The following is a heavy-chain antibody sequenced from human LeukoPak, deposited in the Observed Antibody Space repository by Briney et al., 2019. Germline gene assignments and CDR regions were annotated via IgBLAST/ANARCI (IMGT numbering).Heavy chain of an antibody. CDR1: GGSISSSSY. D-gene: IGHD3-10*01. Sequence: PSETLSLTCTVSGGSISSSSYWGWIRQPPGKGLEWIGSIYYSGSTYYNPSLKSRVTISVDTSKNQFSLKLSSDTATDRAVYSCARQSADGSRLYYFDYWGQGTLVTVSS. CDR2: IYYSGST. J-gene: IGHJ4*02. CDR3: ARQSADGSRLYYFDY. V-gene: IGHV4-39*01.